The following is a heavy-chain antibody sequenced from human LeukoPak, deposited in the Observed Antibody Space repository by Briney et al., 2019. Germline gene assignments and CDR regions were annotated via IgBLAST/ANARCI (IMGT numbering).Heavy chain of an antibody. CDR3: AKDDGYCSGGSCHSDY. CDR2: IWYDGSNK. D-gene: IGHD2-15*01. Sequence: GGSLRLSCAASGFTFSSYGMHWVRQAPGKGLEWVAVIWYDGSNKYYADSVKGRFTISRDNSKNTLYLQMNSLRAEDTAVYYCAKDDGYCSGGSCHSDYWGQGTLVTVSS. J-gene: IGHJ4*02. CDR1: GFTFSSYG. V-gene: IGHV3-33*06.